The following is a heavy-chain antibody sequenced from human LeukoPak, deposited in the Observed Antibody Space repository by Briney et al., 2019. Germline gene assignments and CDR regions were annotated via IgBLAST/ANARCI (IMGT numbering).Heavy chain of an antibody. V-gene: IGHV1-69*05. D-gene: IGHD3-10*01. CDR2: IIPIFGTA. CDR3: ARDSWDWFGEVAHY. J-gene: IGHJ4*02. Sequence: SVKVSCKASGGTFSSYAISWVRQAPGQGLEWMGRIIPIFGTANYAQKFQGRVTITTDESTSTAYMELSSPRSEDTAVYYCARDSWDWFGEVAHYWGQGTLVTVSS. CDR1: GGTFSSYA.